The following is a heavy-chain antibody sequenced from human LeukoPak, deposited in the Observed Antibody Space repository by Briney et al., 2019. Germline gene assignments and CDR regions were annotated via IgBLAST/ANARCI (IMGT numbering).Heavy chain of an antibody. CDR1: GGSISSSSYY. CDR3: ARGVNSGYFDY. Sequence: SETLSLTCTVSGGSISSSSYYWGWIRQPPGKGLEWIGSIYYSGSTYYNPSLKSRVTISVDTSKNQFSLKLTSVTAADTAVYYCARGVNSGYFDYCGQGTLVTVSS. CDR2: IYYSGST. J-gene: IGHJ4*02. D-gene: IGHD1-26*01. V-gene: IGHV4-39*07.